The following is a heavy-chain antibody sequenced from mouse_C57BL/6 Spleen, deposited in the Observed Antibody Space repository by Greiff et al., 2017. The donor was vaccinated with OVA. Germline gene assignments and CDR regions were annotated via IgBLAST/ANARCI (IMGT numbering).Heavy chain of an antibody. CDR3: ARDAMDY. CDR2: ISYSGST. Sequence: VQLKQSGPGMVKPSQSLSLTCTVTGYSITSGYDWHWIRHFPGNKLEWMGYISYSGSTNYNPSLKSRISITHDTSKNHFFLKLNSVTTEDTATYYCARDAMDYWGQGTSVTVSS. J-gene: IGHJ4*01. CDR1: GYSITSGYD. V-gene: IGHV3-1*01.